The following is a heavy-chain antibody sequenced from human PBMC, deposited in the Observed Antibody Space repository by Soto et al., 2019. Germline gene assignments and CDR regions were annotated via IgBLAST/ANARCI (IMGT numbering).Heavy chain of an antibody. CDR3: ARDLVVTAILSYYYYGMDV. CDR1: GGSISSYY. J-gene: IGHJ6*02. D-gene: IGHD2-21*02. CDR2: IYTSGST. V-gene: IGHV4-4*07. Sequence: PSETLSLTCTVSGGSISSYYWSWIRQPAGKGLEWIGRIYTSGSTNYNPSLKSRVTMSVDTSKNQFSLKLSSVTAADTAVYYCARDLVVTAILSYYYYGMDVWGQGTTVTVSS.